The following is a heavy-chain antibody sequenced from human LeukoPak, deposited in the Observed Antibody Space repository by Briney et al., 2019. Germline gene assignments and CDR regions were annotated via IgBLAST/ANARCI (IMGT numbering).Heavy chain of an antibody. V-gene: IGHV3-49*03. CDR1: GFTFCHYA. J-gene: IGHJ6*02. Sequence: GGSLRLSCTASGFTFCHYAMSWFRKAPGEGLEWVGFFRSKAYGGTTEYAASVKGRFTISRDDSKSIAYLQMNSLKTEDTAVYYCTREKAYSSSWYSYYYYGMDVWGQGTTVTVSS. CDR3: TREKAYSSSWYSYYYYGMDV. CDR2: FRSKAYGGTT. D-gene: IGHD6-13*01.